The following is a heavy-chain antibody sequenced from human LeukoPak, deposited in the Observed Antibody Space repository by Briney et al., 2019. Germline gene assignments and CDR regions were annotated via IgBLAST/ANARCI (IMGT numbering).Heavy chain of an antibody. CDR1: GFTFRSYE. CDR2: ISSSSSTI. V-gene: IGHV3-48*03. CDR3: ARDRRDGYSYYFDY. D-gene: IGHD5-24*01. J-gene: IGHJ4*02. Sequence: GGSLRLSCAASGFTFRSYEMNWVRQAPGKGLEWVSYISSSSSTIYYADSVKGRFTISRDNAKNSLYLQMNSLRAEDTAVYYCARDRRDGYSYYFDYWGQGTLVTVSS.